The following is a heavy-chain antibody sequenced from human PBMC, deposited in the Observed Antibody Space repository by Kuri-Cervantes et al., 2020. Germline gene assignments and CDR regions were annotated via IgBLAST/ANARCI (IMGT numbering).Heavy chain of an antibody. CDR2: IYSGGNT. V-gene: IGHV3-53*05. CDR1: GFTVSSDY. Sequence: GGSLRLSCAASGFTVSSDYMSWVRQAPKKGLEWVSVIYSGGNTYYADSVKGRFTISRDNSKNTLYLQLNSLRVEDTAIYYCARGITYYYDSSGYQRGDAFDIWGQGTMVTVSS. D-gene: IGHD3-22*01. J-gene: IGHJ3*02. CDR3: ARGITYYYDSSGYQRGDAFDI.